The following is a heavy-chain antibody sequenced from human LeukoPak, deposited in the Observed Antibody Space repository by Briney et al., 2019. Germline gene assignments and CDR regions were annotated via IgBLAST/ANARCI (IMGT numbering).Heavy chain of an antibody. CDR2: ISGSGGST. J-gene: IGHJ4*02. CDR3: AKGIVNWGKYYFDY. D-gene: IGHD7-27*01. CDR1: GFTFSSYA. Sequence: GGSLRLSCAASGFTFSSYAMSWVRQAPGKGLEWVSAISGSGGSTYYADSVKGRFTISRDNSKNTLHLQMNSLRAEEKAVYYCAKGIVNWGKYYFDYWGQGTLDTVSS. V-gene: IGHV3-23*01.